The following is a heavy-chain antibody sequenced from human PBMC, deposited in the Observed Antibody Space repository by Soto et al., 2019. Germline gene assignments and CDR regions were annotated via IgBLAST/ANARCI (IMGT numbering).Heavy chain of an antibody. J-gene: IGHJ4*02. V-gene: IGHV4-31*03. Sequence: SETLSLTCTVSGGSISSGGYYWSWIRQHPGKGLEWIGYIYYSGITYYNPSLKSRVTISVDTSKNQFSLKLSSVTAADTAVYYCARSRDGYNYFDSWGPATQVTVSS. CDR3: ARSRDGYNYFDS. D-gene: IGHD5-12*01. CDR1: GGSISSGGYY. CDR2: IYYSGIT.